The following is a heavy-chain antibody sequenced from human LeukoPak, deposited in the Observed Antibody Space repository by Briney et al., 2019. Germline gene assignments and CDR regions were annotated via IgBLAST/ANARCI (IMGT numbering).Heavy chain of an antibody. CDR2: IYYSGST. J-gene: IGHJ6*03. CDR1: GFTFSSYW. D-gene: IGHD1-7*01. CDR3: ARAVHNWNYSFYYYYMDV. V-gene: IGHV4-59*01. Sequence: GSLRLSCAASGFTFSSYWMSWIRQPPGKGLEWIGYIYYSGSTNYNPSLKSRVTISVDTSKNQFSLKLSSVTAADTAVYYCARAVHNWNYSFYYYYMDVWGKGTTVTVSS.